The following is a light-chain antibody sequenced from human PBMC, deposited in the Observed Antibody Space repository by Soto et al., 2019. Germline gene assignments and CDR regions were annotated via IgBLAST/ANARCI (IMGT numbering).Light chain of an antibody. J-gene: IGKJ5*01. Sequence: EIVLTQSPATLSLSPGERATLSCRASQSVSNNYLAWYQQKPGQAPRLLIYDAYNRATGIPPRFSGSGSGTDFTLTISSLEPEDSAVYYCQQRHMWPITFGQGTRLEIK. CDR3: QQRHMWPIT. V-gene: IGKV3D-20*02. CDR1: QSVSNNY. CDR2: DAY.